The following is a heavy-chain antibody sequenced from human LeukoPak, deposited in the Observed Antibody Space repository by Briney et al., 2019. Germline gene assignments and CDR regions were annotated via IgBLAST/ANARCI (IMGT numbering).Heavy chain of an antibody. CDR2: IYHSGST. CDR1: GGSISSGGYS. CDR3: ARASNSMIVSYFDY. D-gene: IGHD3-22*01. J-gene: IGHJ4*02. Sequence: SETLSLTCAVSGGSISSGGYSWSWIRQPPGKGLEWIGYIYHSGSTYYNPSLKSRVTISVDRSRNQFSLKLSSVTAADTAVYYCARASNSMIVSYFDYWGQGTLVTVSS. V-gene: IGHV4-30-2*01.